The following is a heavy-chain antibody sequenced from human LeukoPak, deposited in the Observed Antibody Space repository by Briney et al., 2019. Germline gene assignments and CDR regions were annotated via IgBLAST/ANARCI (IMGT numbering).Heavy chain of an antibody. CDR3: TTAEIGQPEY. V-gene: IGHV3-15*01. Sequence: GGSLRLSCVASGFTFNNAWMTWVRQAPGKGLEWVGRIKSESDGGTRDYDAAVKGRFTLSRDDSKNTMYLQMNSLKTEDTAVYYCTTAEIGQPEYWGQGTLVIVSS. CDR2: IKSESDGGTR. D-gene: IGHD3-22*01. J-gene: IGHJ4*02. CDR1: GFTFNNAW.